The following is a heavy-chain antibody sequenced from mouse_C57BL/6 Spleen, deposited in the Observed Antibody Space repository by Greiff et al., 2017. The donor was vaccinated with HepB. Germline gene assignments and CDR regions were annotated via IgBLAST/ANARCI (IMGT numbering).Heavy chain of an antibody. CDR1: GYTFTSYW. CDR2: IDPSDSYT. J-gene: IGHJ2*01. Sequence: VQLQQSGAELVKPGASVKLSCKASGYTFTSYWMQWVKQRPGQGLEWIGEIDPSDSYTNYNQKFKGKATLTVDTSSSTAYMQLSSLTSEDSAVYYCARRRPYYFDYWGQGTTLTVSS. CDR3: ARRRPYYFDY. V-gene: IGHV1-50*01.